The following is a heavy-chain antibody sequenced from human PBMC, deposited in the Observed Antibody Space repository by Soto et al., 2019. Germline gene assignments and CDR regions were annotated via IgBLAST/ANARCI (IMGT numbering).Heavy chain of an antibody. D-gene: IGHD3-22*01. J-gene: IGHJ4*02. CDR2: INPSGGST. Sequence: ASVKVSCKASGGTFSTYTIIWVRQAPGQGLEWMGIINPSGGSTSYAQKFQGRVTMTRDTSTSTVYMELSSLRSEDTAVYYCARDYYDSSGYYYRRSGFDYWGQGTLVTVSS. CDR3: ARDYYDSSGYYYRRSGFDY. CDR1: GGTFSTYT. V-gene: IGHV1-46*01.